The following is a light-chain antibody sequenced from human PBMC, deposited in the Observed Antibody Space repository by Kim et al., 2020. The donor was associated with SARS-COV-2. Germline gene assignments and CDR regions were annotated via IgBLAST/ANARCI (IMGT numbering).Light chain of an antibody. CDR1: SSDIGGYNY. V-gene: IGLV2-14*03. J-gene: IGLJ3*02. CDR2: DVS. CDR3: SAYTSISTLV. Sequence: GQSITIACTGTSSDIGGYNYVSWDQQHPGKAPKLMIYDVSNRPSGVSTRFSGSRSGNTASLTISGLQPEDEADYYCSAYTSISTLVFGGGTQLTVL.